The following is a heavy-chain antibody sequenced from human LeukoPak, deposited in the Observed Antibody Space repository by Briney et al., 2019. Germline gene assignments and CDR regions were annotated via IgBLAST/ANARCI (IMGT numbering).Heavy chain of an antibody. CDR2: INTDGSST. CDR3: ARDRYYYYYMDV. J-gene: IGHJ6*03. V-gene: IGHV3-74*01. CDR1: GFTFSSYW. Sequence: GGSLRLSCAASGFTFSSYWMHWVRQAPGKGLVWVSRINTDGSSTSYADSVKGRFTISRDNAKNTLYLQMNSLRAEDTAVYYCARDRYYYYYMDVWGKGTTVTVSS.